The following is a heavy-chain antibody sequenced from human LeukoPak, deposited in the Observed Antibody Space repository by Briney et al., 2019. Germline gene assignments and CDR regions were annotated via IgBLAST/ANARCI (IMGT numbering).Heavy chain of an antibody. V-gene: IGHV3-15*01. CDR2: VKSKAGDGTT. CDR3: ATEGGSGSYYGDDAFDM. J-gene: IGHJ3*02. D-gene: IGHD3-10*01. Sequence: PGGSLRLSCEASGFSFTNTWMSWVRQAPGKGLEWVGRVKSKAGDGTTDYAAPVQGRFTISRDDSKNTLSLQMNSLKTEDTAVYYCATEGGSGSYYGDDAFDMWGQGTMVTVSS. CDR1: GFSFTNTW.